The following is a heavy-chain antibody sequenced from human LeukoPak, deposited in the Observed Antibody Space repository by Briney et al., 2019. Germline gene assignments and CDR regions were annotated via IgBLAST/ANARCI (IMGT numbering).Heavy chain of an antibody. V-gene: IGHV3-23*01. CDR2: FRGSDGST. CDR3: AKLYYLSPSLSVELTYFDY. CDR1: GFTFSNYW. Sequence: GGSLRLSCAASGFTFSNYWMNWVRQAPGKGLEWVSIFRGSDGSTYYADSVKGRFTISRDISKNTLYLRMNSLRAEDTAVYYCAKLYYLSPSLSVELTYFDYWGQGTLVTVSS. D-gene: IGHD2-2*01. J-gene: IGHJ4*02.